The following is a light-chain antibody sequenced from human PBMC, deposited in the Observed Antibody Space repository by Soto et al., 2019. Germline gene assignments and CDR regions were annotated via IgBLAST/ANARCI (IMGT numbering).Light chain of an antibody. Sequence: DIQMTQSPSSLSASVGDRVTITCRASQGISNYLAWYQQKPGKVPKLLMYAASTLQSGVPSRFSGSGSGTEFTLIISSLQPEDVASYYCQMYNSAPQTFGPGTKVDSK. CDR1: QGISNY. CDR3: QMYNSAPQT. CDR2: AAS. J-gene: IGKJ3*01. V-gene: IGKV1-27*01.